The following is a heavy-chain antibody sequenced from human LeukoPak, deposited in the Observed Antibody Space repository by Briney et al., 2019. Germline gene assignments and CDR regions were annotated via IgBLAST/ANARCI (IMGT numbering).Heavy chain of an antibody. D-gene: IGHD3-22*01. J-gene: IGHJ4*02. CDR2: ISPSGGST. CDR3: ARDLIGYYDSSGYLTDDY. V-gene: IGHV1-46*03. Sequence: GASVKVSCKASGYTFTSYYMHWVRQAPGQGLEWMGMISPSGGSTSYAQKFQGRVTMTRDTSTSTVYMELSSLRSEDTAVYYCARDLIGYYDSSGYLTDDYWGQGTLVTVSS. CDR1: GYTFTSYY.